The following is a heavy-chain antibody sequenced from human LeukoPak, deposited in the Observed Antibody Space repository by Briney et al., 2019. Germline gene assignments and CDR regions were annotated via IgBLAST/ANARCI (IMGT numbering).Heavy chain of an antibody. CDR1: GFTFSSYD. D-gene: IGHD5-18*01. CDR2: IGTAGDT. J-gene: IGHJ4*02. Sequence: GGSLRLSCAASGFTFSSYDMHWVRQATGKGLEWVSAIGTAGDTYYPGSVKGRFTISRENAKNSLYLQMNSLRAGDTAVYYCARVRRYSYWYYFDYWGQGTLVTVSS. V-gene: IGHV3-13*01. CDR3: ARVRRYSYWYYFDY.